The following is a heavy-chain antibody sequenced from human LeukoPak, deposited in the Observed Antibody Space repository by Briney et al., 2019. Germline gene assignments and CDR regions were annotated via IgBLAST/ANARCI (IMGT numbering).Heavy chain of an antibody. Sequence: ASVKVSCKVSGYTLTELSMHWVRQAPGKGLEWMGGFDPEDGETIYAQKFQGRVTMIEDTSTDTAYMELSSLRSEDTAVYYCATDPVVSKEMATIASDYWGQGTLVTVSS. V-gene: IGHV1-24*01. J-gene: IGHJ4*02. CDR2: FDPEDGET. CDR1: GYTLTELS. CDR3: ATDPVVSKEMATIASDY. D-gene: IGHD5-24*01.